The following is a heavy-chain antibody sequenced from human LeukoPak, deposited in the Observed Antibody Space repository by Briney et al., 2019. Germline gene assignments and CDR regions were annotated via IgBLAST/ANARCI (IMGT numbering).Heavy chain of an antibody. CDR1: GXTFSNFE. CDR2: ISSGSSYT. CDR3: ARVPNGDLDY. V-gene: IGHV3-11*06. D-gene: IGHD4-17*01. Sequence: PGGSLRLSCAASGXTFSNFEMHWVRQAPGKGLEWLSHISSGSSYTSYADSVKGRFTISRDNAKNSLYLQINSLRAEDTAVYYCARVPNGDLDYWGQGTLVTVSS. J-gene: IGHJ4*02.